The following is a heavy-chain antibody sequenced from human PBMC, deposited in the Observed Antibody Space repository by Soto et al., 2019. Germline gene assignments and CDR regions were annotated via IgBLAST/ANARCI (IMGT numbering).Heavy chain of an antibody. D-gene: IGHD2-15*01. CDR2: IDPSGGGT. Sequence: ASVKVSCKASGYTFTSYYMHWVRQAPGQGLEWMGIIDPSGGGTSYAQKFQGRLTMTRDTSTSTVYMELSSLRSEGTAVYYCASDRVDCSGGNCWRSVEDTWGQGTLVTVSS. V-gene: IGHV1-46*01. J-gene: IGHJ5*02. CDR1: GYTFTSYY. CDR3: ASDRVDCSGGNCWRSVEDT.